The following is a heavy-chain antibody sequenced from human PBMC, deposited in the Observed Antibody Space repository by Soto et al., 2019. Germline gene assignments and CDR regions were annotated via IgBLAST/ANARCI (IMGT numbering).Heavy chain of an antibody. CDR1: GGTFSSYA. CDR3: ARDFPSSSSDP. V-gene: IGHV1-69*01. CDR2: IIPIFGTA. Sequence: QVQLVQSGAEVKTPGSSVKVSCKASGGTFSSYAITWVRQAPGQGLEWMGGIIPIFGTANYAQKFQGRVTITADESLTTAYMELSRLRSEDTAVYYCARDFPSSSSDPWGQGTLVTVSS. J-gene: IGHJ5*02.